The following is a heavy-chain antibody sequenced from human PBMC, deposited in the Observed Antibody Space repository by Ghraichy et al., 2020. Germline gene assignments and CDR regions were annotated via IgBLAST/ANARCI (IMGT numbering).Heavy chain of an antibody. CDR2: IYSSGTT. J-gene: IGHJ6*02. V-gene: IGHV4-59*08. CDR3: ARSLRADSYYFGMDV. CDR1: GGSISSYY. Sequence: SETLSLTCTVSGGSISSYYWNWIRQPPGKGLEWIGFIYSSGTTNYNPSLKSRVTISVDTSKNQFSLKLTSVTAADTAVHYCARSLRADSYYFGMDVWGQGTTVTVSS. D-gene: IGHD2-21*02.